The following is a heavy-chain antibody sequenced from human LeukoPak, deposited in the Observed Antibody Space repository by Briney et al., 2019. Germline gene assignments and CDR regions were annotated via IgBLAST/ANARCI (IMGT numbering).Heavy chain of an antibody. Sequence: GGSLRLSCAASGFTFSSYWMSWVRQAPGKGLEWVASIKYDGSEKYYVDSVKGRFTISRDNAKNSLYLQMNSLRAEDTAVVYCARPRTDYSFDYWGQGTLVTVSS. CDR3: ARPRTDYSFDY. D-gene: IGHD3/OR15-3a*01. J-gene: IGHJ4*02. V-gene: IGHV3-7*03. CDR2: IKYDGSEK. CDR1: GFTFSSYW.